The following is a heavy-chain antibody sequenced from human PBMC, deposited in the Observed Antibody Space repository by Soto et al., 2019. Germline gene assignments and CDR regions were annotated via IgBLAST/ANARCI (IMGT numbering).Heavy chain of an antibody. CDR1: GYTFTSYA. CDR3: ARLTGYSNNWFDP. V-gene: IGHV1-3*01. CDR2: INAGNGNT. J-gene: IGHJ5*02. D-gene: IGHD6-13*01. Sequence: ASVKVSCKASGYTFTSYAMHWVRQAPGQRLEWMGWINAGNGNTKYSQKFQGRVTITRDTSASTAYMELSSLSSEDTAVYYCARLTGYSNNWFDPWGQGTLVTVSS.